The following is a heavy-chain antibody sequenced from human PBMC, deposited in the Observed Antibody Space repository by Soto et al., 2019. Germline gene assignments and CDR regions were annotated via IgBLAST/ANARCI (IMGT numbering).Heavy chain of an antibody. Sequence: PGATLKISCAASGFTVSHKYMSWVRQAPGKGLEWVSGISSDGRTYYADSVKGRFSISRDISKDTVYLQMDSLGSEDTAIYYCARDCCSKNHFEHWGQGTLVTVSS. CDR1: GFTVSHKY. V-gene: IGHV3-53*01. CDR3: ARDCCSKNHFEH. J-gene: IGHJ5*02. CDR2: ISSDGRT. D-gene: IGHD2-2*01.